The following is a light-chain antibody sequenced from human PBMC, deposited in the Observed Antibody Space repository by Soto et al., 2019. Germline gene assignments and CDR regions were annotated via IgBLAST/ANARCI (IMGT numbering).Light chain of an antibody. CDR3: QQDNSYPLT. CDR1: QSISSW. CDR2: KAS. J-gene: IGKJ4*01. V-gene: IGKV1-5*03. Sequence: DIQMTQSPSTLSASVGDRVTITCRASQSISSWLAWYQQKPGKAPNLLIYKASSLESGVPSRFSGSGSGTAFTLPISNLQPDDFATYSCQQDNSYPLTFGGGTKVEIK.